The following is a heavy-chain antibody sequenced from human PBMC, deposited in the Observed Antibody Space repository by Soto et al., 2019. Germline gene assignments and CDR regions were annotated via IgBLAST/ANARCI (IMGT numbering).Heavy chain of an antibody. CDR1: GYTFTSYD. D-gene: IGHD3-9*01. CDR2: MNPNSGNT. Sequence: AASVKVSCKASGYTFTSYDINWVRQATGQGLEWMGWMNPNSGNTGYAQKFQGRVTMTRNTSISTAYMELSSLRSEDTAVYYCARGLSAGLRYFDWLSRRTNYYYYYMDVWGKGTTVTVSS. CDR3: ARGLSAGLRYFDWLSRRTNYYYYYMDV. J-gene: IGHJ6*03. V-gene: IGHV1-8*01.